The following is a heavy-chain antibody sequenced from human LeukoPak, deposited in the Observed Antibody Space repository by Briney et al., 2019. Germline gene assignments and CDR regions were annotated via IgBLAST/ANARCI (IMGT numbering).Heavy chain of an antibody. Sequence: ASVKVSCKASGYTFTGYYMHWVRQAPGQGLEWMGWINPNSGVTNYAQKFQGRVTMTRDTSISTAYMELRRLTSDDTAVYYCGRDGSSLIDYWGQGTLVTVSS. D-gene: IGHD6-13*01. V-gene: IGHV1-2*02. CDR3: GRDGSSLIDY. CDR2: INPNSGVT. J-gene: IGHJ4*02. CDR1: GYTFTGYY.